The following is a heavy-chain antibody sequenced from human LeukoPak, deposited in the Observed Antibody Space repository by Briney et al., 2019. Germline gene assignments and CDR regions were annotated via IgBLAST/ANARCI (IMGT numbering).Heavy chain of an antibody. J-gene: IGHJ6*02. CDR3: ARATDGSGSYYNYYYYGMDV. Sequence: GGSLRLSCAASGFTFSDYYMSWIRQAPGKGLEWVSYISSSGSTIYYADSVKGRFTISRDNAKNSLYLQMNSLRAEDTAVYYCARATDGSGSYYNYYYYGMDVWGQGTTVTVSS. V-gene: IGHV3-11*01. CDR1: GFTFSDYY. D-gene: IGHD3-10*01. CDR2: ISSSGSTI.